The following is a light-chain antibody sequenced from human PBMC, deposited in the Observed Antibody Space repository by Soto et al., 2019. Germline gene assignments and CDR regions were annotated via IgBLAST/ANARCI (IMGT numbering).Light chain of an antibody. V-gene: IGLV2-18*02. Sequence: QSALTQPPSVSGSPGQSVTISCTGTSTDFVSYNRVSWYQQPPGTAPKLIIYEASNRPSGVPDRFSGSKSGNTASLTISGLQAEDEATYYCSSYTSSNTLDVVFGGGTKVTVL. CDR3: SSYTSSNTLDVV. CDR2: EAS. CDR1: STDFVSYNR. J-gene: IGLJ2*01.